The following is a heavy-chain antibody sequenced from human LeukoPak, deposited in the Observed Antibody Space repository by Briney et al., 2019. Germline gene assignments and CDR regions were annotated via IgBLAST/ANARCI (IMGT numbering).Heavy chain of an antibody. J-gene: IGHJ4*02. V-gene: IGHV5-10-1*01. CDR3: ARLSGYSYGSGGLDY. CDR2: IDPSDSYT. Sequence: GESLKISCKGSGYSFTSYWISWVRQMPGKGLEWMGRIDPSDSYTNYSPSFQGHVTISADKSISTAYLQWSSLKASDTAMYYCARLSGYSYGSGGLDYWGQGTLVTVSS. CDR1: GYSFTSYW. D-gene: IGHD5-18*01.